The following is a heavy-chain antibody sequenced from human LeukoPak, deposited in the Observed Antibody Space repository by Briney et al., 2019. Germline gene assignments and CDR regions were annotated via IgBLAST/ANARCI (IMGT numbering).Heavy chain of an antibody. Sequence: PGGSLRLSCAASGFTVSSNYMSWVRQAPGKGLEWVAVISYDGSNKYYADSVKGRFTISRDNSKNTLYLQMNSLRAEDTAVYHCARDLGEMATIFYAFDIWGQGTMVTVSS. CDR1: GFTVSSNY. J-gene: IGHJ3*02. D-gene: IGHD5-24*01. CDR3: ARDLGEMATIFYAFDI. V-gene: IGHV3-30-3*01. CDR2: ISYDGSNK.